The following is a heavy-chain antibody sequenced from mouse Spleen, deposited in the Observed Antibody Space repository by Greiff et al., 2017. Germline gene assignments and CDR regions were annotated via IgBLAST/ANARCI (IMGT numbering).Heavy chain of an antibody. CDR3: ARDGEFITTVVADWYFDV. V-gene: IGHV5-16*01. CDR1: GFTFSDYY. Sequence: DVKLVESEGGLVQPGSSMKLSCTASGFTFSDYYMAWVRQVPEKGLEWVANINYDGSSTYYLDSLKSRFIISRDNAKNILYLQMSSLKSEDTATYYCARDGEFITTVVADWYFDVWGAGTTVTVSS. D-gene: IGHD1-1*01. CDR2: INYDGSST. J-gene: IGHJ1*01.